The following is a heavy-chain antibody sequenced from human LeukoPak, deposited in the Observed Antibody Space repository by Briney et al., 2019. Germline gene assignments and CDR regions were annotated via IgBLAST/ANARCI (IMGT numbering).Heavy chain of an antibody. CDR1: GYTFTSYD. CDR2: MNPNSGNT. V-gene: IGHV1-8*01. Sequence: ASVKVSCKASGYTFTSYDINWVRQATGQGLEWMGWMNPNSGNTGYAQKFQGRVTMTRNTSISTAYMELSSLRSEDTAVYYCARAFVWFGAMDYYYYGMDVWGQGTTVTVSS. D-gene: IGHD3-10*01. CDR3: ARAFVWFGAMDYYYYGMDV. J-gene: IGHJ6*02.